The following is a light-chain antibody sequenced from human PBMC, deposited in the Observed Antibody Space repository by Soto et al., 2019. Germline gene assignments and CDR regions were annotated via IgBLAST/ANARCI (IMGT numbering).Light chain of an antibody. CDR1: QSTGNY. CDR3: QQSYSTPFT. V-gene: IGKV1-39*01. CDR2: AAS. J-gene: IGKJ3*01. Sequence: DIQMTQSPSSLSASVGDRVTITCRASQSTGNYLSWYQQKPGKPPKLLIYAASILQSGVPSRFSGSGSGTDFTLTISSLQPEDFATYYCQQSYSTPFTFGPGTKVDIK.